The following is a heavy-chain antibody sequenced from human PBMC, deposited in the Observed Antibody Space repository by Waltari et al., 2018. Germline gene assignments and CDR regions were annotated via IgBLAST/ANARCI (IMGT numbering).Heavy chain of an antibody. V-gene: IGHV1-8*02. CDR3: ATSQSGPFGFDY. D-gene: IGHD3-16*01. CDR2: INPNRGNT. Sequence: QVQLVQSGAEVKKLGASVKVSCKASGYTFTSYDSNWVGRATGNGLELMRWINPNRGNTGYAQKFQGRVTMTRNTSISTAYMELSSLRSEDTAVYYCATSQSGPFGFDYWGQGTLVTVSS. J-gene: IGHJ4*02. CDR1: GYTFTSYD.